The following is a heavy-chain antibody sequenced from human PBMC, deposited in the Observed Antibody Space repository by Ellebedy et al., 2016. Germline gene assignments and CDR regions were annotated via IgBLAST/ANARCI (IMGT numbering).Heavy chain of an antibody. CDR1: GFTFTSSA. CDR2: IVVGSGNT. Sequence: SVKVSXKASGFTFTSSAVQWVRQARGQRLEWIGWIVVGSGNTNYAQKFQERVTITRDMSTSTAYMELSSLRSEDTAVYYCAARYSSGGGYYYYYMDVWGKGTTVTVSS. J-gene: IGHJ6*03. V-gene: IGHV1-58*01. CDR3: AARYSSGGGYYYYYMDV. D-gene: IGHD6-19*01.